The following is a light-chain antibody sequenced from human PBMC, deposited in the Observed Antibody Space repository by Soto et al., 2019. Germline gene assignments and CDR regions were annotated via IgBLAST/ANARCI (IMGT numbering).Light chain of an antibody. CDR1: QSVRTY. Sequence: EIVLTQSPATLSLSPGERATLSCRASQSVRTYLAWYQQKPGQAPRLLIYDASNRATGIPARFSGSGSGTDFTLTISSLEPEDFAVYYWQHSINWPLFGGGTKVEIK. CDR2: DAS. V-gene: IGKV3-11*01. CDR3: QHSINWPL. J-gene: IGKJ4*01.